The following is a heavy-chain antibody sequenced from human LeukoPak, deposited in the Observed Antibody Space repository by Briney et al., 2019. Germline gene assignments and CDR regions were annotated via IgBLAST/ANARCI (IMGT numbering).Heavy chain of an antibody. Sequence: SQTLALTCAISGDSVSSNSAAWNWIRQSPSRGVEWLGRTYCRSKWYNDYAVSVKSRITVNPDTSKNQFSLQLNSVTPEDTAVYYCARGYGYGFDYWGQGTLATVSS. CDR2: TYCRSKWYN. V-gene: IGHV6-1*01. CDR1: GDSVSSNSAA. J-gene: IGHJ4*02. D-gene: IGHD5-18*01. CDR3: ARGYGYGFDY.